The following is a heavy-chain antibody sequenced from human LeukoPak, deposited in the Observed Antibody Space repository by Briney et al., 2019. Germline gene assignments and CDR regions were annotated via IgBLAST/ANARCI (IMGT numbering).Heavy chain of an antibody. CDR1: GYTFTSYY. Sequence: ASVKVSCKASGYTFTSYYMHWVRQAPGQGLEWMGIINPSGGSTSYAQKFQGRVTMTRDMSTSTVYMELSSLRSEDTAVYYCARGYWDYYDSSGYRFDYWGQGTLVTVSS. J-gene: IGHJ4*02. V-gene: IGHV1-46*01. CDR3: ARGYWDYYDSSGYRFDY. D-gene: IGHD3-22*01. CDR2: INPSGGST.